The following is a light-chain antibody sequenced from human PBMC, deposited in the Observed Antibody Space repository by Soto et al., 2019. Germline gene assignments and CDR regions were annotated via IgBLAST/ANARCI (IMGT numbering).Light chain of an antibody. CDR1: ESIARH. CDR3: QQSYSALSIA. CDR2: AAS. V-gene: IGKV1-39*01. J-gene: IGKJ5*01. Sequence: DIQMTQSPSSLSGSVGERVTITCRASESIARHLNWYQQKPGKAPKLLIYAASSLQNGVPSRFRGGGSGTDFTLTISNLQPEDFATYYCQQSYSALSIAFGQGTRLEIK.